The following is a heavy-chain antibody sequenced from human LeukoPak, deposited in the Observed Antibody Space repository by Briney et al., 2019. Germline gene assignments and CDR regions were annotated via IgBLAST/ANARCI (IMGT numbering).Heavy chain of an antibody. Sequence: SETLSLTCSVSGGAISGQYWSWIRQSPGKGLEWIGCIYSSGSTSYNPSLKSRINILIDTSRSQFSLELSSVTAADTAVYFCARGRYNDYGFDYWGQGTLVTVSS. J-gene: IGHJ4*02. D-gene: IGHD4-17*01. CDR1: GGAISGQY. CDR2: IYSSGST. CDR3: ARGRYNDYGFDY. V-gene: IGHV4-59*11.